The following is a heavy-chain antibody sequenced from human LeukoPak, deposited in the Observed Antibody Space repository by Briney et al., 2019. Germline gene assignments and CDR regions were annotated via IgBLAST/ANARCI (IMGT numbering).Heavy chain of an antibody. Sequence: GVSLQSSCQGSGYGFTSYWIGWVRPMPGKGLGRMGIIYPGDSDTRYSPSFQGQVAISADQSISTTYLQSSSLQPSPPAMSYFTISSGRIIHYDHYYMDGWGEVITVTAAS. CDR3: TISSGRIIHYDHYYMDG. CDR2: IYPGDSDT. V-gene: IGHV5-51*01. D-gene: IGHD6-25*01. CDR1: GYGFTSYW. J-gene: IGHJ6*03.